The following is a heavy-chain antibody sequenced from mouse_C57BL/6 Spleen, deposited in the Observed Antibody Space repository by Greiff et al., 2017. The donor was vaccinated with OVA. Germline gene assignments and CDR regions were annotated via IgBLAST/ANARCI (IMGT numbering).Heavy chain of an antibody. CDR3: AREGFITTAVGGYFDV. Sequence: EVMLVESGGGLVKPGGSLTLSCAASGFTFSSYAMSWVRQTPEKRLEWVATISDGGSYTYYPDNVKGRFTISRDNAKNNLYLQMSHLKSEDTAMYYCAREGFITTAVGGYFDVWGTGTTVTVSS. D-gene: IGHD1-2*01. V-gene: IGHV5-4*01. CDR1: GFTFSSYA. CDR2: ISDGGSYT. J-gene: IGHJ1*03.